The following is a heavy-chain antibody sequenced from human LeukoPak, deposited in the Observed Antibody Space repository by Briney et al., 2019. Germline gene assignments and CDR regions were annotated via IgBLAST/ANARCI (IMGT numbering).Heavy chain of an antibody. Sequence: ASVKVSCKVSGYTLTELSMHWVRQAPGKGLEWMGGFDPEDGETIYAQKFQGRVTMTEDTSTDTAYMELSSLRSEDTAVYYCATVYSSGWYPWFDPWGQGTLVTVSS. D-gene: IGHD6-13*01. CDR1: GYTLTELS. CDR3: ATVYSSGWYPWFDP. J-gene: IGHJ5*02. CDR2: FDPEDGET. V-gene: IGHV1-24*01.